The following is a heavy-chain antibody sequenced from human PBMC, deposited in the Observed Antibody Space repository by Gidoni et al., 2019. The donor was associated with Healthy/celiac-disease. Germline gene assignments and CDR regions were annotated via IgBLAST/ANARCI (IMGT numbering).Heavy chain of an antibody. V-gene: IGHV3-21*01. CDR2: ISSSSSYI. Sequence: EVQLVESGGGLVKPGGPLRPPWAASGFTFSSYSMNWVRKAPGKGLEWVSSISSSSSYIYYADSVKGRFTISRDNAKNSLYLQMNSLRAEDAAVYCCASSHYYDSSGYPWGQGTLVTVSS. J-gene: IGHJ5*02. D-gene: IGHD3-22*01. CDR1: GFTFSSYS. CDR3: ASSHYYDSSGYP.